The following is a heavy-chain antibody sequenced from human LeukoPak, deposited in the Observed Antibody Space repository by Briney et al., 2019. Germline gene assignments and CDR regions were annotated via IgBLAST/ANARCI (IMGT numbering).Heavy chain of an antibody. CDR1: GYTFTSYD. V-gene: IGHV1-8*01. J-gene: IGHJ1*01. CDR3: ARGEWDGYNSKDFQH. Sequence: ASVKVSCKASGYTFTSYDINWVRQATGQGLGWMGWMNPNSGNTGYAQKFQGRVTMTRNTSISTAYMELSSLRSEDTAVYYCARGEWDGYNSKDFQHWGQGTLVTVSS. CDR2: MNPNSGNT. D-gene: IGHD5-24*01.